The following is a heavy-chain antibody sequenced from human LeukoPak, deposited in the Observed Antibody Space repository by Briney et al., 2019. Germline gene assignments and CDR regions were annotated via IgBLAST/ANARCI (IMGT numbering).Heavy chain of an antibody. Sequence: SETLSLTCAVYGGSFSGYYWSWIRQPPGKGLEWIGYIYYSGSTNYNPSLKSRVTISVDTSKNQFSLKLSSVTAADTAVYYCARENSYGSLTHAFDIWGQGTMVTVSS. CDR1: GGSFSGYY. CDR2: IYYSGST. CDR3: ARENSYGSLTHAFDI. D-gene: IGHD5-18*01. J-gene: IGHJ3*02. V-gene: IGHV4-59*01.